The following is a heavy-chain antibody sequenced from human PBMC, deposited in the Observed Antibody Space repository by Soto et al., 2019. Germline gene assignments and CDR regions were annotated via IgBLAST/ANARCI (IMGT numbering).Heavy chain of an antibody. V-gene: IGHV4-59*01. CDR1: GGSISSYY. Sequence: SETLSLTCTVSGGSISSYYWSWIRQPPGKGLEWIGYIYYSGSTNYNPSLKSRVTISVDTSKNQFSLKLSSVTAADTAVYYRARSSGYHLDYWGQGTLVTVSS. D-gene: IGHD5-12*01. J-gene: IGHJ4*02. CDR3: ARSSGYHLDY. CDR2: IYYSGST.